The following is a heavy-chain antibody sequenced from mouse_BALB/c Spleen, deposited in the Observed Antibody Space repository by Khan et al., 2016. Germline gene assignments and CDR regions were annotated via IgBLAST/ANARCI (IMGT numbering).Heavy chain of an antibody. J-gene: IGHJ4*01. Sequence: VQLKQSGPSLVKLSQTLSLTCSVTGDSITSGYWNWIRKFPGNKLEYMGYISPSGSTYYNPSLKSRITITRDTSKNQSYMQLNSVTTEDTATYYSSRYAGSTYGRGMDYWGQGTSVTVSS. CDR2: ISPSGST. D-gene: IGHD1-1*01. V-gene: IGHV3-8*02. CDR3: SRYAGSTYGRGMDY. CDR1: GDSITSGY.